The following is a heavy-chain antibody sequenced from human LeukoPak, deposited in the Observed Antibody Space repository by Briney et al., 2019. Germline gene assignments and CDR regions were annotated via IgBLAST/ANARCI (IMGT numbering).Heavy chain of an antibody. CDR2: ISSSSSYI. CDR1: GFTFSNAY. CDR3: ARDDYDYVWGTPGY. V-gene: IGHV3-21*01. Sequence: GGSLRLSCAASGFTFSNAYMNWVRQAPGKGLEWVSSISSSSSYIYYADSVKGRFTISRDNAKNSLYLQMNSLRAEDTAVYYCARDDYDYVWGTPGYWGQGTLVTVSS. J-gene: IGHJ4*02. D-gene: IGHD3-16*01.